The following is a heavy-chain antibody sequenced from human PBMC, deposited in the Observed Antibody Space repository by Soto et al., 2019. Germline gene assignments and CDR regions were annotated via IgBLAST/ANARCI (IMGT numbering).Heavy chain of an antibody. V-gene: IGHV3-15*01. CDR3: ATCYGSGTDCQEDYLAF. Sequence: PGGSLRLSCAASGFTFSNAWMSRVRQAPGKGLEWVGRVKRKTNGGTTDYAAPVKDRFNISRDDSKNTLYLQMNNLKTEDTAVYYCATCYGSGTDCQEDYLAFWGQGTPVTVSS. CDR1: GFTFSNAW. D-gene: IGHD3-10*01. J-gene: IGHJ4*02. CDR2: VKRKTNGGTT.